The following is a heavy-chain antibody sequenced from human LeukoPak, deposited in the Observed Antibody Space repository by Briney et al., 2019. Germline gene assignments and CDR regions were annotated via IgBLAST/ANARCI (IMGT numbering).Heavy chain of an antibody. V-gene: IGHV1-46*01. CDR1: GYTFTSYY. Sequence: VASVKVSCKASGYTFTSYYMHWVRQAPGQGLEWMGIINPSGGSTSYAQKFQGRVTMTRDTSTSTVYMELSSLRSEDTAVYYCARDGTRYTQPYYYCMDVWGKGTTVTISS. J-gene: IGHJ6*03. D-gene: IGHD2-2*02. CDR2: INPSGGST. CDR3: ARDGTRYTQPYYYCMDV.